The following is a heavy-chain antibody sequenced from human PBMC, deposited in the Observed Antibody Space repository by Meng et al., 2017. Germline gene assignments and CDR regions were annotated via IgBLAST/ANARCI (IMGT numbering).Heavy chain of an antibody. D-gene: IGHD3-10*01. CDR3: ARATSGSGTYGMNV. J-gene: IGHJ6*02. V-gene: IGHV4-38-2*02. Sequence: GSLRLSCTVSGYSISSGYYWGWIRQPPGKGLEWIGSIYHSGSTYYNPSLKSRVTISVDTSKNQFSLKLSSVTAGDTAVYYCARATSGSGTYGMNVWGQGTTVTVSS. CDR1: GYSISSGYY. CDR2: IYHSGST.